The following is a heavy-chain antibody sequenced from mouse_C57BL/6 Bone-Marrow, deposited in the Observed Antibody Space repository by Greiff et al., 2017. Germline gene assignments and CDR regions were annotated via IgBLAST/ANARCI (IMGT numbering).Heavy chain of an antibody. D-gene: IGHD2-4*01. CDR3: ARRDYDYDGRAYYAMDY. CDR1: GYTFTDYY. J-gene: IGHJ4*01. V-gene: IGHV1-19*01. Sequence: EVQLQQSGPVLVKPGASVKMSCKASGYTFTDYYMNWVKQSHGKSLEWIGVINPYNGGTSYNQKFKGKATLTVDKSSSTAYMELNSLTSEDSAVYYCARRDYDYDGRAYYAMDYWGQGTSVTVSS. CDR2: INPYNGGT.